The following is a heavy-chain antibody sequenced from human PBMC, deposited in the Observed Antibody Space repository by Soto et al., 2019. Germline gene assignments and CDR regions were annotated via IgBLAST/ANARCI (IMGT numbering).Heavy chain of an antibody. CDR1: GFTSSDYY. Sequence: QVQLVESGGGLVRPGGSLRLSCAASGFTSSDYYMTWIRQAPGKGLEWVSYITGSSDYTNYADSVKGRFTISRDNVKNSLYLQMNSLRAEDTAVYYCAREYYYGMDVWGQGTTVTVSS. CDR3: AREYYYGMDV. V-gene: IGHV3-11*05. CDR2: ITGSSDYT. J-gene: IGHJ6*02.